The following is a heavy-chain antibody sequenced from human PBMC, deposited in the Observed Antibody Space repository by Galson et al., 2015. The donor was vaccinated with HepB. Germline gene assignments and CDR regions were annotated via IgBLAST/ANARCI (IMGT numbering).Heavy chain of an antibody. CDR1: GFSFSNYG. D-gene: IGHD1-26*01. V-gene: IGHV3-30*03. CDR2: ISYDGSFR. CDR3: TRIALSGSYWYFDY. Sequence: SLRLSCAASGFSFSNYGIHWVRQAPGEGLEWMAVISYDGSFRYYADSVKGRFTVSRDSSRSMLYLQMNSLRAEDTAVYYCTRIALSGSYWYFDYWGQGSLVTVSS. J-gene: IGHJ4*02.